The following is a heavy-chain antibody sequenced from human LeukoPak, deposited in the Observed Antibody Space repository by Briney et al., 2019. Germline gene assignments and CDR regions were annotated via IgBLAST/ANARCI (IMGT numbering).Heavy chain of an antibody. CDR1: GYTFTGYY. CDR3: ARDRPLWFGEPRYYYMDV. Sequence: ASVKVPCKVSGYTFTGYYIHWVRQAPGQGLEWMGWINPTSGGTNYAQKFQGRVTMTRDTSISTAYMELSRLRSDDTAVYYCARDRPLWFGEPRYYYMDVWGKGTTVTVSS. J-gene: IGHJ6*03. V-gene: IGHV1-2*02. CDR2: INPTSGGT. D-gene: IGHD3-10*01.